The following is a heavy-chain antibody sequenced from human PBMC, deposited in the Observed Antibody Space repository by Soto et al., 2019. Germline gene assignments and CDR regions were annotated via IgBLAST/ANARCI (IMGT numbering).Heavy chain of an antibody. D-gene: IGHD2-21*02. CDR1: GFTFSSYA. J-gene: IGHJ4*02. CDR2: ISYDGSNK. V-gene: IGHV3-30-3*01. CDR3: ARDPVAYCGGDCRTFDY. Sequence: QVQLVESGGGVVQPGRSLRLSCAASGFTFSSYAMHWVRQAPGKGLEWVAVISYDGSNKYYADSVKGRFTISRDNSKHTLYLQMNSLRAEDTAVYYCARDPVAYCGGDCRTFDYWGQGTLVTVSS.